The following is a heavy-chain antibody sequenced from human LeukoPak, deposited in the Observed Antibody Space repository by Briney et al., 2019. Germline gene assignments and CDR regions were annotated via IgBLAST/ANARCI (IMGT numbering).Heavy chain of an antibody. CDR1: GFTFSSYS. V-gene: IGHV3-21*01. Sequence: GGFLRLSCAASGFTFSSYSMNWVRQAPGKGLEWVSSISSSSSYIYYADSVKGRFTISRDNAKNSLYLQMNGLRAEDTAVYYCARSPVSADYWGQGTLVTVSS. CDR3: ARSPVSADY. D-gene: IGHD5/OR15-5a*01. CDR2: ISSSSSYI. J-gene: IGHJ4*02.